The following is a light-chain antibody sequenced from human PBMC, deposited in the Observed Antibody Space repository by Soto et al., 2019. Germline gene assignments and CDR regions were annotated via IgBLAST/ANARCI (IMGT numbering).Light chain of an antibody. V-gene: IGKV3-15*01. CDR1: QSVSST. CDR3: QQYNNWPLT. CDR2: GAS. J-gene: IGKJ4*01. Sequence: EMVMTQSPATRSVSPGERATLSCRASQSVSSTLAWYQQKPGQAPRLLIYGASTRATGIPARFSGSGSGTEFTLTISSLQSEDFAVYYCQQYNNWPLTFGGGTKV.